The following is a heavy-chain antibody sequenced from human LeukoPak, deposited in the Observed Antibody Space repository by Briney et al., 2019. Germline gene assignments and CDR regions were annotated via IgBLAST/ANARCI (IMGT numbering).Heavy chain of an antibody. D-gene: IGHD2-15*01. Sequence: PSETLSLTCAVYGGSFSGYYWSWIRQPPGKGLEWTGEINHSGSTNYNPSLKSRVTISVDTSKNQFSLKLSSVTAADTAVYYCASKGTEGPGYYVATSKTNWFDPWGQGTLVTVSS. CDR1: GGSFSGYY. V-gene: IGHV4-34*01. CDR3: ASKGTEGPGYYVATSKTNWFDP. J-gene: IGHJ5*02. CDR2: INHSGST.